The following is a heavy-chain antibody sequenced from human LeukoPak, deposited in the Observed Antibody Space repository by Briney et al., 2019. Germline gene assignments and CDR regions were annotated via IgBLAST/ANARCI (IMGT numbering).Heavy chain of an antibody. J-gene: IGHJ6*02. D-gene: IGHD2-15*01. CDR1: GFTFSSYA. CDR2: ISGSGGST. Sequence: GGSLRLSCAASGFTFSSYAMSWVRQAPGKGLEWVSAISGSGGSTYYADSVKGRFTISRDNSKNTLYLQMNSLRAEDTAVYYCAKYSIRYCSGGSCYWGYYYYYGMDVWGQGTTVTVSS. CDR3: AKYSIRYCSGGSCYWGYYYYYGMDV. V-gene: IGHV3-23*01.